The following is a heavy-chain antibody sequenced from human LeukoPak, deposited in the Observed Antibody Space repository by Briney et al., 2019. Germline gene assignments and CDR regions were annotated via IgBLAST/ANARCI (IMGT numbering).Heavy chain of an antibody. D-gene: IGHD6-13*01. V-gene: IGHV1-69*05. Sequence: GASVKVSCKASGGTFSSYAISWVRQAPGQGLEWMGGIIPIFGTANYAQKFQGRVTITTDESTSTAYMELSSLRSEDTAVYYCAKSGYSSSWLKTDYFDYWGQGTLVTVSS. J-gene: IGHJ4*02. CDR1: GGTFSSYA. CDR3: AKSGYSSSWLKTDYFDY. CDR2: IIPIFGTA.